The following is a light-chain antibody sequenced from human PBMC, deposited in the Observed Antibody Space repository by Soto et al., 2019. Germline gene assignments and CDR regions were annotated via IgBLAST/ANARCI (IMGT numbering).Light chain of an antibody. Sequence: DIQMTQYPSSLSASVGARVTITCRASQSISTYLHWYQQKPGKAPKLLIYAASSLQSGVPSRFSGSGSGTDFTLTISSLQPEDFATYYCQQSYSTPPTFGQGTKVDI. CDR3: QQSYSTPPT. V-gene: IGKV1-39*01. CDR2: AAS. J-gene: IGKJ1*01. CDR1: QSISTY.